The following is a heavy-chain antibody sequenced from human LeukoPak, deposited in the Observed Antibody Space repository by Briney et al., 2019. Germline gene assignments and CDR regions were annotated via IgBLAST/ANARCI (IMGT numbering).Heavy chain of an antibody. Sequence: GGSLRLSCAASGFTFSSYAMSWVRQAPGKGLEWVSAISGSGGSTYYADSVKGRFTISRDNSKNTLYLQMNSLRAEDTAVYYCAKGSFWIQTRGGFDPWGQGTLVTVSS. CDR2: ISGSGGST. CDR3: AKGSFWIQTRGGFDP. CDR1: GFTFSSYA. V-gene: IGHV3-23*01. D-gene: IGHD5-18*01. J-gene: IGHJ5*02.